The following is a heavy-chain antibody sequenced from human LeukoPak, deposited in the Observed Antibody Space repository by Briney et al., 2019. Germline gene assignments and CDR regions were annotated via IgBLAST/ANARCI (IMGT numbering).Heavy chain of an antibody. D-gene: IGHD6-13*01. CDR1: GYTFTGYY. V-gene: IGHV1-2*04. J-gene: IGHJ4*02. CDR3: ARAGGYSSSWYDY. Sequence: ASVKVSCKASGYTFTGYYMHWVRQAPGQGLEWMGWINPNSGGTNYAQKFQGWVTMTRDTSISTAYMELSRLRSGDTAVYYCARAGGYSSSWYDYWGQGTLVTVSS. CDR2: INPNSGGT.